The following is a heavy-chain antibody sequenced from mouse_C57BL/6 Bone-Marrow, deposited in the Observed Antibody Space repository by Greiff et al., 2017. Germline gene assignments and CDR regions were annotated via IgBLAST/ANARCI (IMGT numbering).Heavy chain of an antibody. D-gene: IGHD2-1*01. CDR3: ARIGNYSYAMDY. V-gene: IGHV1-82*01. Sequence: VQLQQSGPELVKPGASVKISCKASGYAFSSSWMNWVKQRPGKGLEWIGRIFPGDGDTNYNGKFRGKATLTADKSSSTAYKQLISLISDDSAVYFCARIGNYSYAMDYWGQGTSVTVSS. CDR2: IFPGDGDT. J-gene: IGHJ4*01. CDR1: GYAFSSSW.